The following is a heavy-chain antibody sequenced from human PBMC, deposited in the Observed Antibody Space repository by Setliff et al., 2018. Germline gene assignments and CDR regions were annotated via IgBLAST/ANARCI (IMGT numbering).Heavy chain of an antibody. CDR2: ISSYSGNA. D-gene: IGHD2-8*01. CDR1: GYTFTDYG. Sequence: ASVKVSCKASGYTFTDYGITWVRQAPGQGLEWMGWISSYSGNAYYAQKLQGRVTMTTDTSTSTAYLELRSLTSDDTAVYYCSKLVRYCTTTACQGASGAEFWGQGTLVTVSS. CDR3: SKLVRYCTTTACQGASGAEF. V-gene: IGHV1-18*01. J-gene: IGHJ4*02.